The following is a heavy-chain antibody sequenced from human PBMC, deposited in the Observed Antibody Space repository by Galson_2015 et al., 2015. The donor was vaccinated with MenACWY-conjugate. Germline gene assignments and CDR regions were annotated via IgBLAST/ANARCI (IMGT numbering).Heavy chain of an antibody. CDR3: ARGEFYETLDS. D-gene: IGHD5/OR15-5a*01. CDR1: GFTLSSYR. J-gene: IGHJ4*02. V-gene: IGHV3-48*01. CDR2: ISITSSTI. Sequence: SLRLSCAASGFTLSSYRMNWIRQAPGKGLEWVAYISITSSTIYYADSVKGRFTISRDNAKNSLYLQMNSLRAEDTAVYYCARGEFYETLDSWGQGTLVAVSS.